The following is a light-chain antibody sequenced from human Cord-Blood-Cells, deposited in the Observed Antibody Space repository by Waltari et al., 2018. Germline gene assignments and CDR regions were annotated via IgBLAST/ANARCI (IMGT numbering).Light chain of an antibody. CDR3: CSYAGSYTFHVV. CDR2: DVS. J-gene: IGLJ2*01. V-gene: IGLV2-11*02. CDR1: SSDVSGYNS. Sequence: QSALTQPRSVSGSPGQSVTISCTGTSSDVSGYNSVSWSQQHPGKAPKLMIYDVSKRPSGVPDRFSGSKSGNTASLTISGLQAEDEADYYCCSYAGSYTFHVVFGGGTKLTVL.